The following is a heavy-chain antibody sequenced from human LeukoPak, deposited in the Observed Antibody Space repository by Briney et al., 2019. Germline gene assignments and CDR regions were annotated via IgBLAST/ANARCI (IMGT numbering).Heavy chain of an antibody. CDR2: ISGSGGST. D-gene: IGHD1-26*01. CDR1: GFTFSSYA. V-gene: IGHV3-23*01. Sequence: PGGSLRLSCAAPGFTFSSYAMSWVRQAPGKGLEWVSAISGSGGSTYYADSVKGRFTISRDNSKNTLYLQMNSLRAEDTAVYYCAKSRMSYYTFFDYWGQGTLVTVSS. J-gene: IGHJ4*02. CDR3: AKSRMSYYTFFDY.